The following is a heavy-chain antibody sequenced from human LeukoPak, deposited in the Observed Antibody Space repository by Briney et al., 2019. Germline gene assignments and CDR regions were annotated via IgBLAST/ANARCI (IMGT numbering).Heavy chain of an antibody. CDR2: IHTSGST. D-gene: IGHD1-26*01. Sequence: KSSQTLSLTCSVSGGSISNGTNYWSWIRQPAGKGLEWIGRIHTSGSTTYNPSLRSRVTISIDTTNNQFFLKLSSVTAADTAVYYCARVPNSGSYFPEAYWLDPWGQGTLVTVSS. CDR1: GGSISNGTNY. CDR3: ARVPNSGSYFPEAYWLDP. J-gene: IGHJ5*02. V-gene: IGHV4-61*02.